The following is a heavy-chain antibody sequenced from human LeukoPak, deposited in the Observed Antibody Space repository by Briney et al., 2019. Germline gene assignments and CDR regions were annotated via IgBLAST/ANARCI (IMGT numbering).Heavy chain of an antibody. V-gene: IGHV1-2*02. CDR1: GYTFTGYY. CDR2: INPNSGDT. J-gene: IGHJ4*02. Sequence: ASVKVSCKASGYTFTGYYMHWVRQAPGQGLEWMGWINPNSGDTNYAQKFQGRVTMTRDTSISTAYMELSRLGSDDTSVYYCAKYAKGYYFDYWGQATLLTVSS. CDR3: AKYAKGYYFDY. D-gene: IGHD2-8*01.